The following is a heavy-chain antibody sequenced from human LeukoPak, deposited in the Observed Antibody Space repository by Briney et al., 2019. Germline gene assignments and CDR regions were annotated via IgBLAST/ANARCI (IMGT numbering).Heavy chain of an antibody. Sequence: SETLSLTCTVFGGSISSYYWSWIRQAAGKGLEWIGRIYSSGKTNYNPSLKSRVSISVDTSKNQFSLKLSSVTAADTAVYYCARGELWFGELLRGLTYTWFDPWGQGTLVTVSS. CDR2: IYSSGKT. CDR3: ARGELWFGELLRGLTYTWFDP. CDR1: GGSISSYY. D-gene: IGHD3-10*01. V-gene: IGHV4-4*07. J-gene: IGHJ5*02.